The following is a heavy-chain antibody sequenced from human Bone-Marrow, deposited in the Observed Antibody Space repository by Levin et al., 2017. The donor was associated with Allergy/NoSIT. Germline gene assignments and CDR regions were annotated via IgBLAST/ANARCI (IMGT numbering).Heavy chain of an antibody. CDR2: KDVIGTT. V-gene: IGHV3-53*01. CDR1: GFSVSSNS. CDR3: ARSPAPRHWYFDL. J-gene: IGHJ2*01. Sequence: GESLKISCAVSGFSVSSNSMSWVRHSPGKGLEWISTKDVIGTTFYADSVRGRFTIARDTSKNMIFLQMNNLRPDDTAMYYCARSPAPRHWYFDLWGRGTPVTVSS.